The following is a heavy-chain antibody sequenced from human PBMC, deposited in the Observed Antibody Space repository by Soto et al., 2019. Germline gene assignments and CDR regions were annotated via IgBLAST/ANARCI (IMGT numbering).Heavy chain of an antibody. D-gene: IGHD5-12*01. CDR1: GGSISSYY. CDR2: IYYSGST. Sequence: SETLSLTCTVSGGSISSYYWSWTRQPPGKGLEWIGYIYYSGSTNYNPSLKSRVTISVDTSKNQFSLKLSSVTAADTAVYYCARRGTRGYSGYDFYYYYMDVWGKGTTVTVSS. J-gene: IGHJ6*03. V-gene: IGHV4-59*08. CDR3: ARRGTRGYSGYDFYYYYMDV.